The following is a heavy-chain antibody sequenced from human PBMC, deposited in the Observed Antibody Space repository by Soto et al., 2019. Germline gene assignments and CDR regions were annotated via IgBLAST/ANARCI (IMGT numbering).Heavy chain of an antibody. V-gene: IGHV4-59*08. D-gene: IGHD1-1*01. CDR3: AISGRYQGNFDY. J-gene: IGHJ4*02. CDR1: GGSISSYY. CDR2: IYDSGST. Sequence: QVQLQESGPGLVKPSETLSLTCTVSGGSISSYYWSWIRQTPGKGLEWIGYIYDSGSTNYNPSLKSRVTIPVDTSQNQFSLKLSSVTAADTAVYYCAISGRYQGNFDYWGQGTLVTVSS.